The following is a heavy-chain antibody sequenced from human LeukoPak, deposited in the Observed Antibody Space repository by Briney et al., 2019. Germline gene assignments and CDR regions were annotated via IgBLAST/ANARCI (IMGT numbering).Heavy chain of an antibody. CDR2: ISGSGGTT. D-gene: IGHD1-26*01. CDR1: GFTFSSYD. V-gene: IGHV3-23*01. J-gene: IGHJ4*02. Sequence: GGSLRLSCAASGFTFSSYDMSWVRQAPGKGLEWVSAISGSGGTTYYADSVKGRFTISRDNSMNTLYLQMNSLRAEDTAVYSCAKDRLGALLYFDSWGQGTLVTVSS. CDR3: AKDRLGALLYFDS.